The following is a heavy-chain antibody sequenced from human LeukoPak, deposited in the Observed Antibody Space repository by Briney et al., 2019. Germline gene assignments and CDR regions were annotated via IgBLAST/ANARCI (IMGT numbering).Heavy chain of an antibody. J-gene: IGHJ5*02. D-gene: IGHD3-22*01. Sequence: GRSLRLSCAASGFTFDDYAMHWVRQAPGKGLEWVSGISWNSGYIGYADSVKGRFTISRDNAKNSLYLQVNSLRAEDSALYYCAQGTHYFDSSGYLTSFDPWGQGTLVTVSS. V-gene: IGHV3-9*01. CDR2: ISWNSGYI. CDR3: AQGTHYFDSSGYLTSFDP. CDR1: GFTFDDYA.